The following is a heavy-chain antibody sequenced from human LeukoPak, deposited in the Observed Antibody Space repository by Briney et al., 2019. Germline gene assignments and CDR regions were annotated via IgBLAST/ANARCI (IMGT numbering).Heavy chain of an antibody. V-gene: IGHV4-59*08. CDR2: IYYSGST. D-gene: IGHD6-13*01. CDR1: GGSLSRYY. CDR3: AGALAAAGTSFDY. J-gene: IGHJ4*02. Sequence: SEPLSLTCTVSGGSLSRYYWSWIRQPPGKGLEWIGYIYYSGSTNYNPSLKSRVTISVDTSKNQFSLKLSSVTAADTAVYYCAGALAAAGTSFDYWGQGTLVTVSS.